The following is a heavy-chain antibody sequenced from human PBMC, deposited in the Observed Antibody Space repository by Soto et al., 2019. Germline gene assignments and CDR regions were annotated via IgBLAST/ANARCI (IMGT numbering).Heavy chain of an antibody. V-gene: IGHV3-15*04. CDR3: TTDDPINKY. CDR1: GFTFSNAW. CDR2: IESYTNGGTT. J-gene: IGHJ4*02. Sequence: GGSLRLSCAASGFTFSNAWMSWVRQAPGKGLEWVGRIESYTNGGTTDYVAPVKGRFAISRDDSKNTLYLQMNSLKTEDAGVYYCTTDDPINKYWGQGTLVTVSS.